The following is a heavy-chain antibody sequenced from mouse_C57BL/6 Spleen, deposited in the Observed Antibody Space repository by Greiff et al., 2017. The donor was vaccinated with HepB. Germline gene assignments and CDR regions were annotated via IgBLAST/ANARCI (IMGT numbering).Heavy chain of an antibody. V-gene: IGHV5-4*01. CDR2: ISDGGSYT. Sequence: EVKLVESGGGLVKPGGSLKLSCAASGFTFSSYAMSWVRQTPEKRLEWVATISDGGSYTYYPDNVKGRFTISRDNAKNNLYLQMSHLKSEDTAMYYCARDRIYYDYEEYYFDYWGQGTTLTVSS. J-gene: IGHJ2*01. CDR3: ARDRIYYDYEEYYFDY. D-gene: IGHD2-4*01. CDR1: GFTFSSYA.